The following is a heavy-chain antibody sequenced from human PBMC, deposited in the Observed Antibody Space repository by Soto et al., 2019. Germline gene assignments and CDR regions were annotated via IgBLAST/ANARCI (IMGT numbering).Heavy chain of an antibody. CDR2: IYHSGST. J-gene: IGHJ5*02. CDR1: GGSISSSNW. Sequence: SETLSLTXAVSGGSISSSNWWSWVRXPPGXXXXWIGEIYHSGSTNYNPSLKSRXTISXXXSKXQFSLXLGSVTAADTAIYYCVRNRTNCISDSCRLYKWFDPWGQGTPVTVSS. CDR3: VRNRTNCISDSCRLYKWFDP. D-gene: IGHD3-3*02. V-gene: IGHV4-4*02.